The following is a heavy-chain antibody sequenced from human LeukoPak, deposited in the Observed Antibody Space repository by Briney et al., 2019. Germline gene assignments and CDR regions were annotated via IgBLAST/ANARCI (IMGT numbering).Heavy chain of an antibody. V-gene: IGHV1-69*13. CDR2: IIPIFGTA. CDR1: GGTFSSYA. J-gene: IGHJ4*02. CDR3: ARASSGWYYFDY. D-gene: IGHD6-19*01. Sequence: SVKVSCKASGGTFSSYAISWVRQAPGQGLEWMGGIIPIFGTANYAQRFQGRVTITADESTSTAYMELSSLRSEDTAVYYCARASSGWYYFDYWGQGTLVTVSS.